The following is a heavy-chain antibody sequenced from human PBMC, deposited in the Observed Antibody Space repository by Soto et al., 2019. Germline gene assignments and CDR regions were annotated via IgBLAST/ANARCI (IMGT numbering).Heavy chain of an antibody. J-gene: IGHJ4*02. CDR2: IIPIFGTA. CDR1: VGSFCSYA. CDR3: ASDRGYCSGWAFDY. Sequence: QVQLVPSGAEVKKPGASVKVSCQASVGSFCSYAVSWVRQAPGQGLEWMGGIIPIFGTANYARKFQGRVKSTADESTSTAYMELSSVRAEERGVYYCASDRGYCSGWAFDYWGQGTLVTASS. D-gene: IGHD6-19*01. V-gene: IGHV1-69*01.